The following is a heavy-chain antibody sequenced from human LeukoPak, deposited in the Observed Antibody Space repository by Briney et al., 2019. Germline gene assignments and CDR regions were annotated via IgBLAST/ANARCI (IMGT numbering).Heavy chain of an antibody. CDR1: GGTFSSYV. J-gene: IGHJ3*02. V-gene: IGHV1-69*06. D-gene: IGHD3-9*01. CDR3: ARAPYYDILTGYSQDAFDI. Sequence: ASVKVSCKASGGTFSSYVITWVRQAPGQGLEWMGGIIPMFGTADYAQKFQGRVTITADKSTSTAYMELSSLRSEDTAVYYCARAPYYDILTGYSQDAFDIWGQGTMVTVSS. CDR2: IIPMFGTA.